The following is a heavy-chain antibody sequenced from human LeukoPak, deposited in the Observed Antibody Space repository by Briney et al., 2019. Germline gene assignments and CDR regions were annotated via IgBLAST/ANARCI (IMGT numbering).Heavy chain of an antibody. CDR1: GYTFTGYY. J-gene: IGHJ4*02. Sequence: ASVKVSCKASGYTFTGYYMHWVRQAPGQGLEWMGRINPNNGNTNYAQKLQGRVTMTTDTSTSTAYMELRSLRSDDTAVYYCAREIRLGHSPFDYWGQGTLVTVSS. D-gene: IGHD3-16*01. V-gene: IGHV1-18*04. CDR2: INPNNGNT. CDR3: AREIRLGHSPFDY.